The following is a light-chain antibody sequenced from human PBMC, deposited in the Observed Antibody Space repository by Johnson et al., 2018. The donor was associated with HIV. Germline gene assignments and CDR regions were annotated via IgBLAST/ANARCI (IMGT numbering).Light chain of an antibody. CDR1: SSNIGSNY. CDR3: GTWDSSLSAGV. J-gene: IGLJ1*01. CDR2: ENN. V-gene: IGLV1-51*02. Sequence: QSVLTQPPSVSAAPGREVTISCSGSSSNIGSNYVSWYQQLPGTAPKLLIYENNKRPSGIPDRFSGSKSGTSATLGITGLQTGDEADYYCGTWDSSLSAGVFGTWTTVIVL.